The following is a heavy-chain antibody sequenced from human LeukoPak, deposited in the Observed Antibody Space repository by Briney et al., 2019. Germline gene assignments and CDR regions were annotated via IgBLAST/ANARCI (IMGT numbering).Heavy chain of an antibody. J-gene: IGHJ4*02. Sequence: SETLSLTCTVSGGSISTYYWNWIRQPPGKGPEWIGYIYYSGATNYNPSLKSRVTISVDTSKNQFSLKLSSAAAADTAVYYCARGVYIAAAQYGFWGQGTLVTVSS. D-gene: IGHD6-13*01. CDR2: IYYSGAT. CDR3: ARGVYIAAAQYGF. V-gene: IGHV4-59*01. CDR1: GGSISTYY.